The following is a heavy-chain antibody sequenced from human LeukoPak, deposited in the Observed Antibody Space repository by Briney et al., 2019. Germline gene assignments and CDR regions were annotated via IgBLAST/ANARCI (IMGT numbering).Heavy chain of an antibody. J-gene: IGHJ4*02. V-gene: IGHV3-13*01. CDR1: GFTFSSYD. Sequence: RGSLRLSCAASGFTFSSYDMHWVRQATGKGLEWVSAIGTAGDTYYPGSVKGRFTISRENAKNSLYLQMNSLRAGDTAVYYCARSRYSGSYFDYWGQGTLVTVSS. D-gene: IGHD1-26*01. CDR3: ARSRYSGSYFDY. CDR2: IGTAGDT.